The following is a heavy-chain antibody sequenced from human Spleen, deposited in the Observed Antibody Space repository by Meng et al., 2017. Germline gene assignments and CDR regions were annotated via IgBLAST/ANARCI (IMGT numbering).Heavy chain of an antibody. V-gene: IGHV4-34*01. CDR2: INHSGST. CDR1: GGSFSGYY. CDR3: ARGPRDRIVVVPAATNWFDP. J-gene: IGHJ5*02. Sequence: QVPLQAWAAGLLKPSGTLSRTCAVLGGSFSGYYWSWIRQPPGKGLEWIGEINHSGSTNYNPSLKSRVTISVDTSKNQFSLKLSSVTAADTAVYYCARGPRDRIVVVPAATNWFDPWGQGTLVTVSS. D-gene: IGHD2-2*01.